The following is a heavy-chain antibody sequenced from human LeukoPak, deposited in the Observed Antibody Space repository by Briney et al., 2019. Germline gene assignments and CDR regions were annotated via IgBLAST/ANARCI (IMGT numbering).Heavy chain of an antibody. Sequence: PSETLSLTCTVSGGSISSSSYYWGWIRQPPGKGLEWIGSIYYSGSTYYNPSLKSRVTISVDTSKNQFSLKLSSVTAADTAVYYCARGIGLWFGESYFDYWGQGTLVTVSS. CDR1: GGSISSSSYY. CDR2: IYYSGST. CDR3: ARGIGLWFGESYFDY. V-gene: IGHV4-39*07. J-gene: IGHJ4*02. D-gene: IGHD3-10*01.